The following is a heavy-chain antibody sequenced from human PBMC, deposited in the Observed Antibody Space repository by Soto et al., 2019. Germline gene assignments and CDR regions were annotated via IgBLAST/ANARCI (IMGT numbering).Heavy chain of an antibody. CDR1: GFTFSSYS. D-gene: IGHD6-19*01. J-gene: IGHJ4*02. CDR3: ARGPYSGAGDY. CDR2: ISSSSNYI. V-gene: IGHV3-21*01. Sequence: EVQLVESGGGLVKPGGSLRLSCAASGFTFSSYSMNWVRQAPGKGLEWVSSISSSSNYIYYADSVKGRFTISRDNAKNSLYLQMNSLRGDDTAVYYCARGPYSGAGDYWGQGTLVTVSS.